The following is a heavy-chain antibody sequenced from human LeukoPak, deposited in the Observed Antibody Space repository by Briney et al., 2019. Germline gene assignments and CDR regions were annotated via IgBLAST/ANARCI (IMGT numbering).Heavy chain of an antibody. J-gene: IGHJ4*02. V-gene: IGHV3-23*01. CDR1: GFTFSSYA. CDR2: ISGSGGST. CDR3: ARDYDSSGYYFDY. D-gene: IGHD3-22*01. Sequence: GSLRLSCAASGFTFSSYAMSWVRQAPGKGLEWVSAISGSGGSTYYADSVKGRFTISRDNSKNTLYLQMNSLRAEDTAVYYCARDYDSSGYYFDYWGQGTLVTVSS.